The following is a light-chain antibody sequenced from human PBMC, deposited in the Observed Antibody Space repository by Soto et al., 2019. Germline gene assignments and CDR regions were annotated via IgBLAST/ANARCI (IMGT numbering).Light chain of an antibody. V-gene: IGKV1-33*01. CDR3: QQYDSLPPT. CDR2: DAF. J-gene: IGKJ4*01. CDR1: QDINNY. Sequence: DLQMTQSPSSLSASVGDRVTITCQASQDINNYLNWYQQKPGKAPKLLIFDAFKLDTGVPSRFSGGGSGTDFTVTITSLQPEDIATYFCQQYDSLPPTFGGGTRVEI.